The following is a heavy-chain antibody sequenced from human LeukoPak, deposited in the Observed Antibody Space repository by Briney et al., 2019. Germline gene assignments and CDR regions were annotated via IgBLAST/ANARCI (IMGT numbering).Heavy chain of an antibody. D-gene: IGHD4-11*01. CDR2: IYCTGST. CDR1: GGSISSGDYY. CDR3: ASWTTVSLNFDY. V-gene: IGHV4-30-4*08. J-gene: IGHJ4*02. Sequence: PSQTLSLTXTVSGGSISSGDYYWSWIRQPPGKGLEWIGYIYCTGSTYYNPSLKSRVTISVDTSKNQFSLKLSSVTAADTAVYYCASWTTVSLNFDYWGQGTLVTVSS.